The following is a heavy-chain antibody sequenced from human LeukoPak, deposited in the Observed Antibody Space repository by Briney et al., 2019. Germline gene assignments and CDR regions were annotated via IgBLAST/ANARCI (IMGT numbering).Heavy chain of an antibody. V-gene: IGHV3-30*04. CDR1: GFTFSSYA. CDR3: AREHGHYDILTGLH. J-gene: IGHJ4*02. D-gene: IGHD3-9*01. Sequence: GRSLRLSCAASGFTFSSYAMHWVRQAPGKGLEWVAVISYDGSNKYYADSVKGRFTIPRDNSKNTLYLQMNSLRAEDTAVYYCAREHGHYDILTGLHWGQGTLVTVS. CDR2: ISYDGSNK.